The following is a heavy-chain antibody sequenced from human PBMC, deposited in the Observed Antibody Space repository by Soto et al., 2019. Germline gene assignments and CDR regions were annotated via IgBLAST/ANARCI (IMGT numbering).Heavy chain of an antibody. CDR1: GYSFTSYW. D-gene: IGHD5-18*01. V-gene: IGHV5-51*01. CDR3: ARHPLGYSYGYNWFDP. J-gene: IGHJ5*02. CDR2: TYPGDSDT. Sequence: GESLKISCKGSGYSFTSYWIGWVRQMPGKGLEWMGITYPGDSDTRYSPSFQGQVTISADKSISTAYLQWSSLKASDTAMYYCARHPLGYSYGYNWFDPWGQGTLVTVSS.